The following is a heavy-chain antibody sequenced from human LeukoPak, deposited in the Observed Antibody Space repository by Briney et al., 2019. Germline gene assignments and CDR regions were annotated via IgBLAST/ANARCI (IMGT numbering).Heavy chain of an antibody. CDR2: ISAYNGNT. D-gene: IGHD2-2*01. Sequence: ASVKVSCKASGYTFTSYGISWVRQAPGQGLEWMGWISAYNGNTNYAQKLQGRVTMTTDTSTSTAYMELRSLRSDDTAVYYCARAGLYCSSTSCSLFDYWGQGTLVTVSS. CDR3: ARAGLYCSSTSCSLFDY. V-gene: IGHV1-18*01. CDR1: GYTFTSYG. J-gene: IGHJ4*02.